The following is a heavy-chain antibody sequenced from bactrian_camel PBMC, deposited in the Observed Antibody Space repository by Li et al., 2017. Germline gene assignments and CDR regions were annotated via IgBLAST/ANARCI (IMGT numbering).Heavy chain of an antibody. Sequence: DVQLVESGGGSVQAGGSLRLSCVVSGYSASFRYMGWFRQAPGKEREGVTSIDRGSGSTYYDDSVKGRFTISQDNAKNISYLQMNSLTPGDTAMYYCTARYEFGLGACSGVGGLGFWGQGTQVTV. CDR1: GYSASFRY. D-gene: IGHD1*01. CDR2: IDRGSGST. CDR3: TARYEFGLGACSGVGGLGF. J-gene: IGHJ6*01. V-gene: IGHV3S40*01.